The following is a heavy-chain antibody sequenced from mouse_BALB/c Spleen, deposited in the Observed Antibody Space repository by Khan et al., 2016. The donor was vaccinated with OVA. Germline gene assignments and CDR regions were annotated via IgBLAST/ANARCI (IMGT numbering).Heavy chain of an antibody. CDR1: GYTFTDSN. Sequence: VKLLESGAELARPGASVKLSCKASGYTFTDSNINWVKQRTGQGLEWIGEIYPGCNNTYYNEKFKGKVTLTAEKSSSTAYMQLSSLTSEDSAVYFCAREWGAGFPYWGQETLETVSA. V-gene: IGHV1-76*01. CDR3: AREWGAGFPY. CDR2: IYPGCNNT. J-gene: IGHJ3*01.